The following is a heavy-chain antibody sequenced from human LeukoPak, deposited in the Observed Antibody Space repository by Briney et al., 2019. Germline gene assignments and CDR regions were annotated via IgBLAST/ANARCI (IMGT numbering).Heavy chain of an antibody. CDR1: GGSISSYY. Sequence: SETLSLTCTVSGGSISSYYWSWIRQPPGKGLEWIGYIYYSGSTNYNPSLKSRVTISVDTSRNQFSLKLSSVTAADTAVYYCARDGLGSGLNYWGQGTLVAVSS. V-gene: IGHV4-59*12. CDR3: ARDGLGSGLNY. D-gene: IGHD3-10*01. J-gene: IGHJ4*02. CDR2: IYYSGST.